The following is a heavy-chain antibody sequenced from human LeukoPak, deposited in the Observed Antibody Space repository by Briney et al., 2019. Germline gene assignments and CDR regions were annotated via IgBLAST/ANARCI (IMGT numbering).Heavy chain of an antibody. J-gene: IGHJ5*02. CDR3: ARLLTPYDSSGYP. D-gene: IGHD3-22*01. V-gene: IGHV1-2*02. CDR2: INPNSGGT. Sequence: GGSLRLSCAASGYTFTGYYMHWVRQAPGQGLEWMGWINPNSGGTNYAQKFQGRVTMTRDTSISTAYMELSRLRSDDTAVYYCARLLTPYDSSGYPWGQGTLVTVSS. CDR1: GYTFTGYY.